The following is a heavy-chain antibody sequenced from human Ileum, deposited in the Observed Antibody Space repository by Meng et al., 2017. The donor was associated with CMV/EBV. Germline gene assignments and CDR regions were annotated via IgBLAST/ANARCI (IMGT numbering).Heavy chain of an antibody. Sequence: QVQLQQWGARKLKPSETLSLTCIVSGASIKNYNWNWVRQPAGQGLEWIGLIQVIGHTVYNPSLKSRVTVSLDASKSQFSLTLNSVTAADTATYYCAGSRPGGGACDYWGQGILVTVSS. J-gene: IGHJ4*02. CDR2: IQVIGHT. CDR1: GASIKNYN. D-gene: IGHD3-16*01. CDR3: AGSRPGGGACDY. V-gene: IGHV4-59*10.